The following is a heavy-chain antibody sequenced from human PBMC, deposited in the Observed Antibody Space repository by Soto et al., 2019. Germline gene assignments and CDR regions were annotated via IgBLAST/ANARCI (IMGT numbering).Heavy chain of an antibody. Sequence: TLSLTCTVSGGSISSYYWSWIRQPPGKGLEWIGYIYYSGSTNYNPSLKSRVTISVDTSKNQFSLKLSSVTAADTAVYYCAREITHIVVEKEGAFDIWGQGTMVTVSS. CDR1: GGSISSYY. J-gene: IGHJ3*02. D-gene: IGHD2-21*01. CDR3: AREITHIVVEKEGAFDI. CDR2: IYYSGST. V-gene: IGHV4-59*01.